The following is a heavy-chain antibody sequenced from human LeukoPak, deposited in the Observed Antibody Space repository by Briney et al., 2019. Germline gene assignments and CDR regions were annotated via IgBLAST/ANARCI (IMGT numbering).Heavy chain of an antibody. D-gene: IGHD3-16*02. Sequence: PSETLSLTCTVSGGSISSYYWSWIRQPPGKGLEWIGYIYYSGSTNYNPSLKSRVTISVDTSKNQFSLKLSSVTAADTAVYYCARLLRLGELSLDYWGQGTLVTVSS. CDR2: IYYSGST. J-gene: IGHJ4*02. CDR1: GGSISSYY. CDR3: ARLLRLGELSLDY. V-gene: IGHV4-59*01.